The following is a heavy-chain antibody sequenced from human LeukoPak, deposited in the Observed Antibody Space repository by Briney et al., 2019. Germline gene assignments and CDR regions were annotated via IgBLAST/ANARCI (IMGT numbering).Heavy chain of an antibody. J-gene: IGHJ4*02. Sequence: GESLKISCQGSGSSFTSYWIGWVRQMPGEGLEWIGIIYPGDSDTRYSPSFQGQVTISADKSISTAYLQWSSLKASDTAMYYCARPRYSYAMYYFDYWGQGTLVTVSS. CDR2: IYPGDSDT. D-gene: IGHD5-18*01. CDR1: GSSFTSYW. CDR3: ARPRYSYAMYYFDY. V-gene: IGHV5-51*01.